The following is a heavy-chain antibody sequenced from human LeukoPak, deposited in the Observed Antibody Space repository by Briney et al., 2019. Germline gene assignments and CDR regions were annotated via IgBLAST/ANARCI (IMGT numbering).Heavy chain of an antibody. CDR2: ISSSSSYI. CDR1: GFTFSSYS. Sequence: GGSLRLSCAASGFTFSSYSMYWVRQAPGKGLEWVSSISSSSSYIYYADSVKGRFTISRDNAKNLLYLQMNSLRAEDTAVYYCAKDRVDYWGQGTLVTVSS. J-gene: IGHJ4*02. CDR3: AKDRVDY. V-gene: IGHV3-21*01.